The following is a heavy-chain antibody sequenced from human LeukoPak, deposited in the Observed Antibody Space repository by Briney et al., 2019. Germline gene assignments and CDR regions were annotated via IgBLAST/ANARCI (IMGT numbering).Heavy chain of an antibody. D-gene: IGHD3-10*01. CDR3: ARILWFGAGGFDY. CDR1: GGSFSGYY. Sequence: SETLSLTCAVYGGSFSGYYWSWIRQPPGKGLEWIGETNHSGSTNYNPSLKSRVTISVDTSKNQFSLKLSSVTAADTAVYYCARILWFGAGGFDYWGQGTLVTVSS. CDR2: TNHSGST. V-gene: IGHV4-34*01. J-gene: IGHJ4*02.